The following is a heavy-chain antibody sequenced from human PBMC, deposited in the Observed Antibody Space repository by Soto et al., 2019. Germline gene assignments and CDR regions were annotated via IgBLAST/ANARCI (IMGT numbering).Heavy chain of an antibody. V-gene: IGHV1-18*01. CDR2: ISAYNGNT. CDR3: ARVPKYQLLFDLNY. Sequence: ASVKVSCKASGYTFTSYGISWVRQAPGQGLEWMGWISAYNGNTNYAQKLQGRVTMTTDTSTSTAYMELRSLRSDDTAVYYCARVPKYQLLFDLNYGGQGTLVTVSS. CDR1: GYTFTSYG. D-gene: IGHD2-2*01. J-gene: IGHJ4*02.